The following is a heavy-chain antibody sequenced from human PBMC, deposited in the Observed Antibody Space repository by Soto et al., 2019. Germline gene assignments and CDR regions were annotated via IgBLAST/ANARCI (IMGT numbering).Heavy chain of an antibody. D-gene: IGHD6-19*01. J-gene: IGHJ4*02. CDR3: ARGLSRGWYPALDY. CDR1: GFTFSNHW. Sequence: EVQLVESGGGLVQPGGSLRLSCAASGFTFSNHWMGWVRQAPGKGLEWVANMKQDGSQTYYVDSVKGRFTISRDNAKSSLFLLMNSLRADDTAAYYCARGLSRGWYPALDYWGQGTLVTVSS. CDR2: MKQDGSQT. V-gene: IGHV3-7*05.